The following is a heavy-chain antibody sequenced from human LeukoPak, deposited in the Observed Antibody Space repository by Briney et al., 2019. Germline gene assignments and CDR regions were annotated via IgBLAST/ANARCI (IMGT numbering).Heavy chain of an antibody. CDR3: ARGGKVLRYFDWPRITDKNNWFGP. Sequence: SETLSLTCAVYGGSFSGYYWSWIRQPPGKGLEGIGEINHSGSTNYNPSLKSRVTISVDTSKNQFSLKLSSVTAADTAVYYCARGGKVLRYFDWPRITDKNNWFGPWGQGTLVTVSS. V-gene: IGHV4-34*01. J-gene: IGHJ5*02. CDR1: GGSFSGYY. D-gene: IGHD3-9*01. CDR2: INHSGST.